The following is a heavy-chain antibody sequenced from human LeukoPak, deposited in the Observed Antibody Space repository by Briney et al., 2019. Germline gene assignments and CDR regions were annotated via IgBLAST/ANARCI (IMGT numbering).Heavy chain of an antibody. V-gene: IGHV1-18*01. Sequence: ASVKVSCKASGYTFTSYGISWVRQAPGQGLEWMGWISAYNDNTNYAQKLQGRVTMTTDTSTSTAYMELRSLRSDDTAVYYCARERYYYDSSGYYYYDYWGQGTLVTVSS. D-gene: IGHD3-22*01. CDR3: ARERYYYDSSGYYYYDY. J-gene: IGHJ4*02. CDR2: ISAYNDNT. CDR1: GYTFTSYG.